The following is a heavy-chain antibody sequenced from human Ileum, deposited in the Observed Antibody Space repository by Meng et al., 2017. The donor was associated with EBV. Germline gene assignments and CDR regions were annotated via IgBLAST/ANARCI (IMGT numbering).Heavy chain of an antibody. V-gene: IGHV4-4*02. D-gene: IGHD6-19*01. J-gene: IGHJ4*02. CDR1: GGSISRSDW. Sequence: QGQWREAGPGLVKPSETLSLTCAVSGGSISRSDWWSWVRQPPGKGLEWIGETSHSGSTNYSPSLKSRVTISVDKSKNQFSLNLSSVTAADTAVYYCARVGQWLPIDYWGQGTLVTVSS. CDR3: ARVGQWLPIDY. CDR2: TSHSGST.